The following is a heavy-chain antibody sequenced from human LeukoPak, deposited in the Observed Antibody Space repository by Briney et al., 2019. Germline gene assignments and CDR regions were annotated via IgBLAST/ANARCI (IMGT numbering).Heavy chain of an antibody. CDR3: ARDQGLTAPPPYGLDV. CDR1: GGTFSSSA. CDR2: IIPVLNIT. J-gene: IGHJ6*02. V-gene: IGHV1-69*04. D-gene: IGHD5-18*01. Sequence: SVKVSCKTSGGTFSSSAITWVHQAPGQGLEWMGRIIPVLNITTYAQKFQGSVTITADTSTSTVYMELSSLRSEETAVYYCARDQGLTAPPPYGLDVWGQGTTVIVSS.